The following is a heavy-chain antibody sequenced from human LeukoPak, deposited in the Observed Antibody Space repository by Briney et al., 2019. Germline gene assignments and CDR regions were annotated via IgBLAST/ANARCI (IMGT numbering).Heavy chain of an antibody. CDR2: IYYTGTT. D-gene: IGHD3-10*01. Sequence: PSETLSLTCIVSGGSLNSPNYYWGWIRQPPGKGLEWIGTIYYTGTTYYNPSLKSRLTISVDTSKNQFSLKLTSVTAADTVVYYCARHDYYGSLNWFDPWGQGTLITVSS. V-gene: IGHV4-39*01. CDR3: ARHDYYGSLNWFDP. CDR1: GGSLNSPNYY. J-gene: IGHJ5*02.